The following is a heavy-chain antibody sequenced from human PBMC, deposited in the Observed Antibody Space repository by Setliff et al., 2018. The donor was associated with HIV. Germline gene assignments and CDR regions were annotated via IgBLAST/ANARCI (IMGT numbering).Heavy chain of an antibody. CDR2: VYSTGSI. Sequence: PSETLSLTCTVSGGSMSRFYWTWIRQPPGKGLEWIGFVYSTGSINYSPSFRGRLTISLDTSENQFSLHLTSVTAADTAVYYCARGTYAYSSGWYVDYWGQGTLVTVSS. CDR1: GGSMSRFY. CDR3: ARGTYAYSSGWYVDY. J-gene: IGHJ4*02. V-gene: IGHV4-59*01. D-gene: IGHD6-19*01.